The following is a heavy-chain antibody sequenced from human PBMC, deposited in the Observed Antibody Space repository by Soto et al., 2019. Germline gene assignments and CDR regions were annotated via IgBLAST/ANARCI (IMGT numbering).Heavy chain of an antibody. J-gene: IGHJ4*02. Sequence: QVQLVQSGAEVKKPGASVKVSCKASGYTFDTYDFAWVRQATGQGLEWMGWMNPNTGNTGYAQAFRGRVTMTRNTSITTAYMELSSLRSEDTAVYFCARRKERSGPYYLDSWGQGTLVTVSS. CDR1: GYTFDTYD. CDR2: MNPNTGNT. CDR3: ARRKERSGPYYLDS. D-gene: IGHD6-25*01. V-gene: IGHV1-8*01.